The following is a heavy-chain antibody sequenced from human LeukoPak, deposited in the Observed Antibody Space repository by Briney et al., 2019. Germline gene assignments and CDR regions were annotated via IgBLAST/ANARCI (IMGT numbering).Heavy chain of an antibody. V-gene: IGHV3-74*01. D-gene: IGHD1-26*01. CDR1: GFTFSSYA. CDR3: ARDVIVGATTIIPFDY. Sequence: PGGSLRLSCAASGFTFSSYAMSWVRQAPGKGLVWVSRINSDGSSTSYADSVKGRFTISRDNAKNTLYLQMNSLRAEDTAVYYCARDVIVGATTIIPFDYWGQGTLVTVSS. CDR2: INSDGSST. J-gene: IGHJ4*02.